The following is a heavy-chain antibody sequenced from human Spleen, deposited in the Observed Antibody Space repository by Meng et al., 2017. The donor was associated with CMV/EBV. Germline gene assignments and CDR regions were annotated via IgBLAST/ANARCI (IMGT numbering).Heavy chain of an antibody. J-gene: IGHJ6*02. CDR2: IYSGGST. V-gene: IGHV3-66*02. Sequence: GESLKISCAASGFTVSNNSMTWVRQAPGRGLEWVSVIYSGGSTNYADSVKGRFTISRDNSKKTLYFQVNNLRAEDTAVYYCARGRGDNWYYYGMDVWGQGTTVTVSS. CDR1: GFTVSNNS. CDR3: ARGRGDNWYYYGMDV. D-gene: IGHD1-1*01.